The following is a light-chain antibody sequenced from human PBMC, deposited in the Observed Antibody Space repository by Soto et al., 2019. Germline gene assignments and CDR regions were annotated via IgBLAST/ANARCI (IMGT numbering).Light chain of an antibody. V-gene: IGKV3-11*01. CDR2: DAS. Sequence: EIVLTQSPGTLSLSPGARAPLSCRASQSIGLAIAWYQHKPGQAPRLLIFDASQRATGIPARFRGSGSGTDFTLSISSLEPEDFAVYYCQQRTDRPPWTFGQGTKVDNK. CDR1: QSIGLA. J-gene: IGKJ1*01. CDR3: QQRTDRPPWT.